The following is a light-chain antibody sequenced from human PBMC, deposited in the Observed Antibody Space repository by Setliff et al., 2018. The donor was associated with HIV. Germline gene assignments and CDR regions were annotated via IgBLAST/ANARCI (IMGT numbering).Light chain of an antibody. CDR2: NVS. CDR3: VSYTSGQTLV. J-gene: IGLJ2*01. CDR1: SSDVGGYNY. V-gene: IGLV2-14*03. Sequence: ALTQPASVSGSPGQSITISCTGTSSDVGGYNYVSWYQHHPGKAPKLMIYNVSNRPSGVSDRFSGSKSGNTASLTISGLQAEDEADYYCVSYTSGQTLVFGGGTKVTVL.